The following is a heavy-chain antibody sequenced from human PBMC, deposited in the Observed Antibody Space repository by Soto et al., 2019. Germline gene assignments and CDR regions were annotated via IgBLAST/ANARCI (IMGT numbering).Heavy chain of an antibody. Sequence: EVQLVESGGGLIQPGGSLRLSCAVSGFTVSNNYMSWVRQAPGKGLEGVSVIYSGGYTAYGDSVKGRFTISRDNSKNTIYLKINSVGPNDAAVYFGATQRGGGGYWGQGTLVTVSS. CDR3: ATQRGGGGY. CDR2: IYSGGYT. D-gene: IGHD6-25*01. CDR1: GFTVSNNY. J-gene: IGHJ4*02. V-gene: IGHV3-53*01.